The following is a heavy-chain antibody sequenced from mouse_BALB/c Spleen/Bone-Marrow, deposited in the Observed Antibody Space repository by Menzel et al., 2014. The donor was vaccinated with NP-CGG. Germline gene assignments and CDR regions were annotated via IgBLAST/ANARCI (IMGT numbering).Heavy chain of an antibody. CDR1: GYSFTGYN. CDR2: IDPYYGGT. J-gene: IGHJ2*01. D-gene: IGHD2-12*01. Sequence: EVQGVESGPELEKPGASVKISCKASGYSFTGYNMNWVRQSNGKSLEWIGNIDPYYGGTSYNQKFKGKATLTVDKSSSTAYMQLKSLTSEDSAVYCCARRGGHDGGFDYWGQGTTLTVSS. CDR3: ARRGGHDGGFDY. V-gene: IGHV1-39*01.